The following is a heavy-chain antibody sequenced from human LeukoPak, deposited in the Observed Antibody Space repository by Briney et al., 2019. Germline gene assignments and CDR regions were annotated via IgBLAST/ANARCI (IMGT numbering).Heavy chain of an antibody. CDR2: IYTTGST. CDR1: GFTFSDYY. D-gene: IGHD3-22*01. J-gene: IGHJ4*02. CDR3: ARRAGDYSHPYDY. Sequence: ETGGSLRLSCAASGFTFSDYYMSWVRQAPGKGLEWVSFIYTTGSTHNSDSVKGRFTISRDSSKNTLYLQMNSLRAEDTAVYYCARRAGDYSHPYDYWGQGTLVTVSS. V-gene: IGHV3-53*01.